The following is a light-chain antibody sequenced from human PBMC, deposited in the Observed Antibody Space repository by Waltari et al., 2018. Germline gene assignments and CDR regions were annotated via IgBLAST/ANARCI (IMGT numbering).Light chain of an antibody. V-gene: IGLV2-14*03. CDR3: SSYTSSSTLVYV. CDR1: SSDVGGYNY. J-gene: IGLJ1*01. Sequence: QSALTQPAAVSGSPGQSITISCTRTSSDVGGYNYVSWYQQHPDKAPQLMIYDVSNRPSGVSNRFSGSKSGNTASLIISGLQAEDEADYYCSSYTSSSTLVYVFGTGTKVTVL. CDR2: DVS.